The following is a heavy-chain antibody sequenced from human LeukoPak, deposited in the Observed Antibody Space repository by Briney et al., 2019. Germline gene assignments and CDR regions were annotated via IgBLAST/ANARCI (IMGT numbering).Heavy chain of an antibody. J-gene: IGHJ5*02. CDR1: GFTFSSYA. CDR2: ISGSGGST. D-gene: IGHD3-10*01. CDR3: AKGADYYGSGSYYKESWLDP. V-gene: IGHV3-23*01. Sequence: PGGSLRLSCAASGFTFSSYAMSWVRQAPGKGLEWVSAISGSGGSTYYADSVKGRFTISRDNSKNPRYLQMNSLRAEDTGVYYCAKGADYYGSGSYYKESWLDPWGQGTLVTVSS.